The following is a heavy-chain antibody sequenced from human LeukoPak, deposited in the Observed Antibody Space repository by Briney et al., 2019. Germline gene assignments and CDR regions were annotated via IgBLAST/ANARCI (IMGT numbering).Heavy chain of an antibody. D-gene: IGHD3-9*01. CDR2: ISGSGGST. Sequence: PGGSLGLSCAASGFTFSTYAMSRVRQAPGKRLEWVSAISGSGGSTYYADSVKGRFTISRDNSNNTLYLQMNSLRAEDTAVYYCAKTVYDILTGVDYWGQGTLVTVSS. CDR3: AKTVYDILTGVDY. J-gene: IGHJ4*02. CDR1: GFTFSTYA. V-gene: IGHV3-23*01.